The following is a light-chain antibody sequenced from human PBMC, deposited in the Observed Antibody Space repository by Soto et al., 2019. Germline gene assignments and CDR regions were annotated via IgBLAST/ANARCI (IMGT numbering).Light chain of an antibody. Sequence: DIQLTQSPSTLSASVGDTGTISCRASESLIGWLAWYQQRPGSAPKLLIYDASSLEGGVPSRFTGDGSGTEFSLTIASLQPDDFGTYYCQQYKRYPWTFGQGTKVDLK. V-gene: IGKV1-5*01. CDR3: QQYKRYPWT. CDR2: DAS. J-gene: IGKJ1*01. CDR1: ESLIGW.